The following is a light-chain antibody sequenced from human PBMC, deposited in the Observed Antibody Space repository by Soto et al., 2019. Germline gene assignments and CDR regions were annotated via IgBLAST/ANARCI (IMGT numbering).Light chain of an antibody. CDR2: ENN. CDR3: GTWDSSLSAGEV. Sequence: QAVVTQPPSVSAAPGQTVTISCSGSSSNIGNNYVSWYQQFPGTAPKLLIYENNKRPSGIPDRFSGSKSGTSATLGITGLQTGDEADYYCGTWDSSLSAGEVFGGGTKLTVL. CDR1: SSNIGNNY. J-gene: IGLJ3*02. V-gene: IGLV1-51*02.